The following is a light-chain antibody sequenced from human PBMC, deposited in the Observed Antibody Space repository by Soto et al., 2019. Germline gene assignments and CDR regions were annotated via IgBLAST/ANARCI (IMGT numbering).Light chain of an antibody. J-gene: IGLJ1*01. Sequence: QSLLTQPASVSWSPGQWITISCTGTSSDVGSYKLVSWYQQHPGKAPKFMIYEGSKRPSVFSNRFSGSKSGNTASLTISGLQAEDEADYYCCSYAGSSTFVYVFGTGTKVTVL. CDR2: EGS. CDR3: CSYAGSSTFVYV. V-gene: IGLV2-23*03. CDR1: SSDVGSYKL.